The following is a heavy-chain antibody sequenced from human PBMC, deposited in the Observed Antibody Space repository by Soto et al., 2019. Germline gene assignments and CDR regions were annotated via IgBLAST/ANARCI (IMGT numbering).Heavy chain of an antibody. Sequence: ASVKVSCKASGYTFTSYDINWVRQATGQGLEWMGWMNPNSGNTGYAQKFQGRVTMTRNTSISTAYMELSSLRSEDAAVYYCARGGYSYGYGYYYGMDVWGQGTTVTVSS. V-gene: IGHV1-8*01. CDR3: ARGGYSYGYGYYYGMDV. CDR1: GYTFTSYD. D-gene: IGHD5-18*01. CDR2: MNPNSGNT. J-gene: IGHJ6*02.